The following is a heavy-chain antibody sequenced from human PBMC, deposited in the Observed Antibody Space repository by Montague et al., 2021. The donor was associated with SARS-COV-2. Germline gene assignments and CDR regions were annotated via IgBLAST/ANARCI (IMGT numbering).Heavy chain of an antibody. D-gene: IGHD3-16*01. Sequence: SLRLSCAASGFTFSSYGMHWVRQAPGKGLEWVSLIWYDGSKNYYADSVKGRFTISRDNSKNTLYLQMNTLRAEDTAVYYCARDSISGSVWYYYYGMDVWGQGTPVTVSS. CDR3: ARDSISGSVWYYYYGMDV. J-gene: IGHJ6*02. CDR2: IWYDGSKN. CDR1: GFTFSSYG. V-gene: IGHV3-33*01.